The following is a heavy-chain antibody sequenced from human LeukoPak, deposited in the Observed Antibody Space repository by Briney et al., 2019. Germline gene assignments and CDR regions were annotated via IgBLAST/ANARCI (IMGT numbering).Heavy chain of an antibody. J-gene: IGHJ6*02. CDR2: IKEDGSEK. CDR3: AKDQADIVVVVAARDYYYGMDV. Sequence: GGSLRLSCAASGFTFSNYWMNWVRQAPGKGLEWVANIKEDGSEKYYADSVKGRFTISRDNSKNTLYLQMNSLRAEDTAVYYCAKDQADIVVVVAARDYYYGMDVWGQGTTVTVSS. V-gene: IGHV3-7*01. CDR1: GFTFSNYW. D-gene: IGHD2-15*01.